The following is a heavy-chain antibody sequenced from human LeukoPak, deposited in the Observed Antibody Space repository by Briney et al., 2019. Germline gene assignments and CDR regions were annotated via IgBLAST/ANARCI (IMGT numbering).Heavy chain of an antibody. CDR2: FDPEDGET. D-gene: IGHD5-18*01. Sequence: ASVKVSCKVSGYTLTELSMHWVRQAPGKGLEWMGGFDPEDGETIYAQKFQGRVTMTEDTSTDTAYMELSSLRSEDTAVYYCVTRGYSYGPLGYWGQGTLVTVSS. CDR3: VTRGYSYGPLGY. J-gene: IGHJ4*02. CDR1: GYTLTELS. V-gene: IGHV1-24*01.